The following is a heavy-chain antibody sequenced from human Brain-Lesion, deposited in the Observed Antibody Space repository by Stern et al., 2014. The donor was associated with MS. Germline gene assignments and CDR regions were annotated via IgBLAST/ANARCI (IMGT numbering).Heavy chain of an antibody. CDR2: IYYSGNT. CDR1: GGSVSSTSYA. D-gene: IGHD2-15*01. CDR3: AGEEDIRYCSGGSCTGNWFDP. V-gene: IGHV4-39*01. J-gene: IGHJ5*02. Sequence: QLVESGPGLVKPSETLSLTCTVAGGSVSSTSYAWAWIRQPPGKGLEWIGPIYYSGNTYYSPSLKSRLTLSLDTSKNPFSLQLGFVTAADTAVYYCAGEEDIRYCSGGSCTGNWFDPWGQGTLVTVSS.